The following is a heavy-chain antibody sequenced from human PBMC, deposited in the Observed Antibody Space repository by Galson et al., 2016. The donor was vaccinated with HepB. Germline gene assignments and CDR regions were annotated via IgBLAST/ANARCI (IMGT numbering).Heavy chain of an antibody. CDR2: ISFDGSRR. CDR1: GLTFYAYG. J-gene: IGHJ4*02. Sequence: SLRLSCATSGLTFYAYGMHWVRQSPGKGLEWVAAISFDGSRRHYADSVKGRFTISRDNSRDTLYLQMHSLRHEDTAVYYCVKYRTSPWFGEILDYWGQGALVTVSS. CDR3: VKYRTSPWFGEILDY. V-gene: IGHV3-30*18. D-gene: IGHD3-10*01.